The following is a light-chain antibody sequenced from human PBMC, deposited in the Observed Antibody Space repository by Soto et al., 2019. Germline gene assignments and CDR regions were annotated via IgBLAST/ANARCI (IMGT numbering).Light chain of an antibody. CDR1: QRISSY. Sequence: DIQMTQSPSSLSASVGDRVTITCRASQRISSYLNWYQQKPGKAPKLLIYAASSLQSGVPSRFSGSGSGTDFTLTISSLQPEDFAPYYCQQSISTPTFGQGTKLEIK. V-gene: IGKV1-39*01. J-gene: IGKJ2*01. CDR3: QQSISTPT. CDR2: AAS.